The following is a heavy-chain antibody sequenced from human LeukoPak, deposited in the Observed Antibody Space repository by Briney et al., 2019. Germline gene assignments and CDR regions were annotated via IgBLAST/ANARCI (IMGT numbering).Heavy chain of an antibody. J-gene: IGHJ6*03. Sequence: GGSLRLSCAASGFTFSSYEMNWVRQAPGKGLEWVSLITWDGSSTSYTDSVKGRFTISRDNSKNSLYLQLNSLRTEDTALYYCAKDIFMDVWGKGTTVTISS. V-gene: IGHV3-43*02. CDR2: ITWDGSST. CDR1: GFTFSSYE. CDR3: AKDIFMDV.